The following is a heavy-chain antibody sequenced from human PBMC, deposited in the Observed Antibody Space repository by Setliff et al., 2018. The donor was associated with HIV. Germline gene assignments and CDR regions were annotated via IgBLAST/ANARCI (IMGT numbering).Heavy chain of an antibody. D-gene: IGHD5-18*01. CDR2: MNPNSGNT. Sequence: GASVKVSCKASGYTFTSYDINWVRQATGQGLEWMGWMNPNSGNTDSAQKFQGRVTMTRNTSISTAYMELSSLRSDDTAVYFCATVNMVGYNYYGMDVWGQGTTVTVSS. J-gene: IGHJ6*02. CDR3: ATVNMVGYNYYGMDV. CDR1: GYTFTSYD. V-gene: IGHV1-8*02.